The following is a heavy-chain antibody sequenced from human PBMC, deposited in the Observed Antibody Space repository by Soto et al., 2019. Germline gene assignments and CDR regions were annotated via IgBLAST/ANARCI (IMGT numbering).Heavy chain of an antibody. Sequence: VGSLRLSCAASGFSFGFHWMHWVRQAPGKGPVWVSRIDGAGTTTNYADAVKGRFTISRDNTKNTMFLQMNSLRAEDTGVYFCVKGGTPEKTTGYAFDFWGQGTLVTVSS. CDR1: GFSFGFHW. CDR2: IDGAGTTT. D-gene: IGHD3-16*01. J-gene: IGHJ3*01. V-gene: IGHV3-74*01. CDR3: VKGGTPEKTTGYAFDF.